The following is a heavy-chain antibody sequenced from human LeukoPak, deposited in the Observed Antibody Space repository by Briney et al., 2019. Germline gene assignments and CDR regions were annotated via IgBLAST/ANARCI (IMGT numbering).Heavy chain of an antibody. CDR3: ARGYCGGDCYTSPGAFDI. J-gene: IGHJ3*02. Sequence: SETLSLTCTVSGGSISSSSYYWGWIRQPPGKGLEWIGSIYYSGSTYYNPSLKSRVTISVDTSKNQFSLKLSSVTAADTAVYYCARGYCGGDCYTSPGAFDIWGQGTMVTVSS. CDR1: GGSISSSSYY. V-gene: IGHV4-39*01. CDR2: IYYSGST. D-gene: IGHD2-21*02.